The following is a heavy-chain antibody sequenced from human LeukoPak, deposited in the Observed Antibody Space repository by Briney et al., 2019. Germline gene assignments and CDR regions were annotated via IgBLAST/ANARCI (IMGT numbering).Heavy chain of an antibody. CDR1: GDSVSSNSAA. CDR2: TYYRSKWYR. J-gene: IGHJ4*02. D-gene: IGHD1-26*01. Sequence: SQTLSLTCAISGDSVSSNSAAWNWIRQSPPRGLEWLGRTYYRSKWYRGYAVSVKSRITINPDTSKNQFSLQLNSVTPEDTAVYYCARAASWEYYFDHWGQGTLVTVSS. V-gene: IGHV6-1*01. CDR3: ARAASWEYYFDH.